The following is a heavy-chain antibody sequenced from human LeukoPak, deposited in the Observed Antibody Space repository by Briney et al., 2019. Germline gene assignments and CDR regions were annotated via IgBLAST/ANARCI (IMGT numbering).Heavy chain of an antibody. CDR3: ATRSSTLAAARCFDD. CDR1: GESFSAYF. D-gene: IGHD6-6*01. Sequence: SETLSLTCAVHGESFSAYFWSWIRQVPGKGLEWIGEIDHRGSSNYNPPLKSRATISVDTSKNHFSLSLTSVAAADTAVYYCATRSSTLAAARCFDDWGQGTVVTVSS. V-gene: IGHV4-34*01. CDR2: IDHRGSS. J-gene: IGHJ4*03.